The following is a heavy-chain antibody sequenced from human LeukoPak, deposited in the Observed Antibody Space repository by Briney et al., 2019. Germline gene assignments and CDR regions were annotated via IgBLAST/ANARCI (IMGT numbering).Heavy chain of an antibody. J-gene: IGHJ3*02. V-gene: IGHV5-51*01. D-gene: IGHD4-17*01. CDR1: GYSFTSYW. CDR3: ARHPLLGYGDYVAAFDI. Sequence: GGSLKISCKGSGYSFTSYWIGWVRQMPGKGLEGMGIIYPGYSDTRYSPSFQGQVTISADKSISTACLQWSSLKASDTAMYYCARHPLLGYGDYVAAFDIWGQGTMATVSS. CDR2: IYPGYSDT.